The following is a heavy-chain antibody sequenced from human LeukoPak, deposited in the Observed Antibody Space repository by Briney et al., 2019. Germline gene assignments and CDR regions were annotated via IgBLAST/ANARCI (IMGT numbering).Heavy chain of an antibody. CDR2: ISSSSSSI. Sequence: GGSLRLSCAASGFTFSSHSMNWVSQAPGTGLEWHSYISSSSSSIYYTDSVKGRFTISRDNAKSSLSLQMNSLRAEDTAVYYCARDELRGGPRGDAFDIWGQGTMVTVSS. J-gene: IGHJ3*02. D-gene: IGHD3-10*01. CDR3: ARDELRGGPRGDAFDI. V-gene: IGHV3-48*01. CDR1: GFTFSSHS.